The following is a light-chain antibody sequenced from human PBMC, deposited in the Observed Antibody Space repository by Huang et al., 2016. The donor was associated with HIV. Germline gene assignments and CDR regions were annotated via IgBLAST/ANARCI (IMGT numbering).Light chain of an antibody. V-gene: IGKV1-39*01. Sequence: IQMTQSPSSLSASVGDRVTITCWASQSIGTYLNWYQLKVGKAPKLLIYSASYLQDGVSARFSGSGSGTDFTLTINSLQPEDIATYYCQQIYNTPPWTFDQGTKVEI. CDR1: QSIGTY. CDR2: SAS. J-gene: IGKJ1*01. CDR3: QQIYNTPPWT.